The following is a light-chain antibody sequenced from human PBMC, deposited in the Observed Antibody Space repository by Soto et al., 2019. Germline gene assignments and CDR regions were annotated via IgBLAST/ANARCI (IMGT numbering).Light chain of an antibody. CDR2: EVS. CDR3: SSYSTSSTYV. Sequence: QSALTQPPSVSGSPGQSVTISCTGTSSDVGSYNRVSWFQQPPGTAPKLLIYEVSNRPSGVPDRFSGSKSGNTASLTISGLQAEYEADYYCSSYSTSSTYVFGTVTEVTDL. V-gene: IGLV2-18*02. J-gene: IGLJ1*01. CDR1: SSDVGSYNR.